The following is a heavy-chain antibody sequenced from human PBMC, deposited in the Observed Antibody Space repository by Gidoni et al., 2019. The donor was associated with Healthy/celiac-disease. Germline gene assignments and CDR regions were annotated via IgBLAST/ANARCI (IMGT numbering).Heavy chain of an antibody. CDR1: GFTFSNAW. J-gene: IGHJ5*02. D-gene: IGHD1-26*01. Sequence: EVQLVESGGGLVKPGGSLRLSCAASGFTFSNAWLSWVRQAPGKGLEWVGRIKSKTDGGTTDYAAPVKGRFTISRDDSKNTLYLQMNSLKTEDTAVYYCTTSREAAALRWWEGWFDPWGQGTLVTVSS. CDR3: TTSREAAALRWWEGWFDP. CDR2: IKSKTDGGTT. V-gene: IGHV3-15*01.